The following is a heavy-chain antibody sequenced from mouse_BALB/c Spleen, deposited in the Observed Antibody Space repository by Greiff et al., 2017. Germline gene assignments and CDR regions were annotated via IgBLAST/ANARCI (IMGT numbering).Heavy chain of an antibody. D-gene: IGHD2-2*01. Sequence: EVQLQQSGGGLVKPGGSLKLSCAASGFTFSSYAMSWVRQTPEKRLEWVASISSGGSTYYPDSVKGRFTISRDNARNILYLQMSSLRSEDTAMYYCARGYGYDEAADYWGQGTTLTVSS. CDR1: GFTFSSYA. CDR2: ISSGGST. J-gene: IGHJ2*01. V-gene: IGHV5-6-5*01. CDR3: ARGYGYDEAADY.